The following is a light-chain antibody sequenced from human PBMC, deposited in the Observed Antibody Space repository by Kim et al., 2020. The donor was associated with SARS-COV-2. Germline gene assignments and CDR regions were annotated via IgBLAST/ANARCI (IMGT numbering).Light chain of an antibody. CDR3: SSYTSSSTYV. V-gene: IGLV2-14*03. CDR2: DVS. J-gene: IGLJ1*01. Sequence: GQSLTISCPGTSSDVGGYNYVSWYQQHPGNAPKLMIYDVSNRPSGVSNRFSGSKSGNTASLTISGLQAEDEADYYCSSYTSSSTYVFGTGTKVTVL. CDR1: SSDVGGYNY.